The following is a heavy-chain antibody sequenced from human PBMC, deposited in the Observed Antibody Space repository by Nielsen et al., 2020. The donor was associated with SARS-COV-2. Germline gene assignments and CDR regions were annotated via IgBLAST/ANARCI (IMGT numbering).Heavy chain of an antibody. CDR3: AKDLQDGYNSADIDY. Sequence: GGSLRLSCAASGFTFSSYGMHWVRQLPGKGLEWVAVISYDGSNKYYADSVKGRFTISRDNSKNTLYLQMNSLRAEDTAVYYCAKDLQDGYNSADIDYWGQGTLVTVSS. CDR2: ISYDGSNK. V-gene: IGHV3-30*18. J-gene: IGHJ4*02. D-gene: IGHD5-24*01. CDR1: GFTFSSYG.